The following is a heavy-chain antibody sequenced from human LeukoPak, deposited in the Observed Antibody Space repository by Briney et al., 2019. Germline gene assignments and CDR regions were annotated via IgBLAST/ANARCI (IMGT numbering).Heavy chain of an antibody. CDR3: ARVRDRTSYFGDLDI. CDR2: IYTRGDT. J-gene: IGHJ3*02. CDR1: GASMNTYY. V-gene: IGHV4-4*07. Sequence: SETLSLTCTVSGASMNTYYWGWIRQPAGQGLEWIGRIYTRGDTNYNPSLKSRVTMSVDTSKNQFSLRLISVTAADTGVYYCARVRDRTSYFGDLDIWGHGTMVTVSS. D-gene: IGHD3/OR15-3a*01.